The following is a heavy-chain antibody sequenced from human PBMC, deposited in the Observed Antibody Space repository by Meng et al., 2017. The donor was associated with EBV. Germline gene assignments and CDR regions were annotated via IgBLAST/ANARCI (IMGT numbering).Heavy chain of an antibody. Sequence: QGQLVQSWAEGKKPGWSVKVSCKTSGGPFRYYAISWVRQAPGQGLEWLGGFLPRLGAPNYAQKFHGRVKITADESTSTHYMDLSSLRSEDTAIYYCASESGRGYTPDYWGQGTLVTVSS. CDR1: GGPFRYYA. CDR3: ASESGRGYTPDY. V-gene: IGHV1-69*01. J-gene: IGHJ4*02. CDR2: FLPRLGAP. D-gene: IGHD3-10*01.